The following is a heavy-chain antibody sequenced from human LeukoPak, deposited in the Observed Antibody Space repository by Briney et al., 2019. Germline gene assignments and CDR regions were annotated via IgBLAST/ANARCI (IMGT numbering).Heavy chain of an antibody. D-gene: IGHD3-3*01. CDR2: ISGSGGST. CDR3: AKDGLRFLEWLLYFDY. Sequence: GGSLRLSCAASGFTFSSYAMSWVRQAPGKGLEWVSAISGSGGSTYYADSVKGRFTISSDNSKNTLYLQMNSLRAEDTAVYYCAKDGLRFLEWLLYFDYWGQGTLVTVSS. V-gene: IGHV3-23*01. CDR1: GFTFSSYA. J-gene: IGHJ4*02.